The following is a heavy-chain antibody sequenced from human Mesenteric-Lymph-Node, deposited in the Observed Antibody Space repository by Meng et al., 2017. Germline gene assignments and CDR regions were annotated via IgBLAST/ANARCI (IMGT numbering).Heavy chain of an antibody. D-gene: IGHD5-24*01. V-gene: IGHV3-74*01. CDR3: ARGGPRDGHPDYDY. CDR2: INSDGSST. J-gene: IGHJ4*02. Sequence: GESLKISCAASGFTFSSYWMHWVRQAPGKGLVWVSRINSDGSSTSYADSVKGRFTISRDNAKNSLYLQMNSLRAEDTAVYFCARGGPRDGHPDYDYWGQGTLVTVSS. CDR1: GFTFSSYW.